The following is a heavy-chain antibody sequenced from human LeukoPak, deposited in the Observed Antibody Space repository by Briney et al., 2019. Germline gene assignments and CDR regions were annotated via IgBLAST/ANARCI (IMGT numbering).Heavy chain of an antibody. V-gene: IGHV4-59*01. D-gene: IGHD3-16*02. CDR2: IYNSGTT. CDR3: ARGPPNRADI. CDR1: GASISPSY. Sequence: SETLSLTCSVSGASISPSYWSWLRQPPGRGLEWIGYIYNSGTTNYNTSLASRVTISLDTSKNQFSLRLSSVSAVDTAVYYCARGPPNRADIWGQGTMVTVSS. J-gene: IGHJ3*02.